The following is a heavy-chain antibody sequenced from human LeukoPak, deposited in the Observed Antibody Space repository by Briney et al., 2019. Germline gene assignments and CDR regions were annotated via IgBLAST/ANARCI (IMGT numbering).Heavy chain of an antibody. CDR3: ARANYPSRPFQH. D-gene: IGHD3-10*01. Sequence: PSETLSLTCTVSGGSISSYYWSWIRQPPGKGLEWIGYIYYSGSTNYNPSLKSRVTISVDTSKNQFFLKLSSVTAADTAVYYCARANYPSRPFQHWGQGTLVTVSS. V-gene: IGHV4-59*01. CDR1: GGSISSYY. J-gene: IGHJ1*01. CDR2: IYYSGST.